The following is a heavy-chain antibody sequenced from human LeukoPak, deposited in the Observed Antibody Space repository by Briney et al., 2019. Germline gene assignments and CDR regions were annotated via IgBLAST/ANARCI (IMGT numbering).Heavy chain of an antibody. J-gene: IGHJ4*02. CDR3: AKSEECSGGRCYIVDY. CDR2: ISGSGDST. CDR1: GFTFSSSA. D-gene: IGHD2-15*01. Sequence: PGGSLRLSCAASGFTFSSSAMSWVRQAPGKGLDWVSAISGSGDSTYYADSVKGRFTISRGNSKNTLYLQMNSLRVEDTAVYYCAKSEECSGGRCYIVDYWGQGTLVTVS. V-gene: IGHV3-23*01.